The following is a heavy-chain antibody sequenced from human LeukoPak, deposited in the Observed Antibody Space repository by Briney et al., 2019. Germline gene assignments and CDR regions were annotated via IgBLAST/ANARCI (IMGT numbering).Heavy chain of an antibody. V-gene: IGHV7-4-1*02. Sequence: ASVKVSCKASGYTFTSYDINWVRQATGQGLEWMGWINTNTGQPFYAQGFTGRFVFSLDASVTTAYLQISSLKAEDTAVYYCARRPESLDYWGQGTLVTVSS. CDR1: GYTFTSYD. CDR3: ARRPESLDY. J-gene: IGHJ4*02. CDR2: INTNTGQP.